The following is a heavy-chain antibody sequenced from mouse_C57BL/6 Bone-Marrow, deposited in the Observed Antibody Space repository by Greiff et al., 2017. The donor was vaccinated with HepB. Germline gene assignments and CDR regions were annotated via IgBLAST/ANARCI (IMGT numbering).Heavy chain of an antibody. CDR2: ISSGGSYT. V-gene: IGHV5-6*03. J-gene: IGHJ4*01. Sequence: EVKLMESGGGLVQPGGSLSLSCAASGFTFSSYGMSWVRQTPDKRLEWVATISSGGSYTYYPDSVKGRCTISRDNAKNTLYLQMSSLKSEDTAMYYCARLFYDGYYFYAMDYWGQGTSVTVSS. D-gene: IGHD2-3*01. CDR1: GFTFSSYG. CDR3: ARLFYDGYYFYAMDY.